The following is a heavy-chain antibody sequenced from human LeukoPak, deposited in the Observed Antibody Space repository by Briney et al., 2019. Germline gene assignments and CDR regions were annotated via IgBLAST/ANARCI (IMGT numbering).Heavy chain of an antibody. Sequence: SETLSLTCTVSGGSISSHYWSWIRQPPGKGLEWIGYIYYSGSTNYNPSLKSRVTISVDTSKNQFSLKLSSVTAADTAVYYCARGVLNYYYDFWSVYYGGYFDSWGREPLVTVS. CDR3: ARGVLNYYYDFWSVYYGGYFDS. J-gene: IGHJ4*02. CDR2: IYYSGST. D-gene: IGHD3-3*01. CDR1: GGSISSHY. V-gene: IGHV4-59*11.